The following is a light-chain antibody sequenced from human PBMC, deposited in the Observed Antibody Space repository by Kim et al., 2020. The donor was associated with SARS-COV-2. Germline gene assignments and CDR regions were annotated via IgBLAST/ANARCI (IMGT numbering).Light chain of an antibody. Sequence: RQTSILTCAGNSNNVGNQGATWLQQHQGHPPKRLFYRDNNRPSGISERLSASRSGNTAFQTITGLQPEDEADYYCSAWDSSLSAQVFGGGTQRTVL. CDR2: RDN. CDR1: SNNVGNQG. V-gene: IGLV10-54*01. J-gene: IGLJ3*02. CDR3: SAWDSSLSAQV.